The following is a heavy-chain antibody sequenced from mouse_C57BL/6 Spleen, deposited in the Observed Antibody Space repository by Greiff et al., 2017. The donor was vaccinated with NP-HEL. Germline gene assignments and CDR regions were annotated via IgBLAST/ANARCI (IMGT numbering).Heavy chain of an antibody. Sequence: VQLQQSGPELVKPGASVKLSCKASGYSFTGYYMNWVKQSPEKSLEWIGEINPSTGGTTYNQKFKAKATLTVDTSSSTAYMQLKSLTAEDSAVYYCARRDGYYAMDYWGQGTSVTVSS. D-gene: IGHD2-3*01. CDR2: INPSTGGT. CDR1: GYSFTGYY. CDR3: ARRDGYYAMDY. V-gene: IGHV1-42*01. J-gene: IGHJ4*01.